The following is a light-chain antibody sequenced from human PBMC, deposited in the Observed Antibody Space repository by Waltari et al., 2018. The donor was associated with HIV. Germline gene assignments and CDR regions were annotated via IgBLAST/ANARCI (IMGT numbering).Light chain of an antibody. CDR1: SSNIGSNI. CDR2: TND. V-gene: IGLV1-44*01. CDR3: AAWDDSLNGM. J-gene: IGLJ3*02. Sequence: QSVLTQPPSVSGTPGQNVTISCSGSSSNIGSNIVNWYQQLPGAAPKLLIYTNDQRPSGVPDRFSVSKSGTSASLAISGLQSADEADYYCAAWDDSLNGMFGGGTKLTVL.